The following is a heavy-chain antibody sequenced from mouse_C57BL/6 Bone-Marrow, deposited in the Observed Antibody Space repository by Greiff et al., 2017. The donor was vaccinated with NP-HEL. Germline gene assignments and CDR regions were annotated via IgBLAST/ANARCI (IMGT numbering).Heavy chain of an antibody. V-gene: IGHV1-4*01. D-gene: IGHD1-1*01. CDR3: ARWDDGSPYLDY. CDR2: INPSSGYP. Sequence: QVQLQQSGAELARPGASVKMSCKASGYTFTSSTMHWVKQRPGQGLDWIGYINPSSGYPKYIQKFKDKATLTSDKSSSTAYMQLSSLTSEDSAVYYCARWDDGSPYLDYGGQGTTLTVSA. CDR1: GYTFTSST. J-gene: IGHJ2*01.